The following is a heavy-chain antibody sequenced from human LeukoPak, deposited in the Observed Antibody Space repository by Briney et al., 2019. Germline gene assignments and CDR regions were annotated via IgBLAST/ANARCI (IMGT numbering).Heavy chain of an antibody. CDR2: ISYDGSNK. D-gene: IGHD3-10*01. Sequence: QPGRSLRLSCAASGFSFSSYAMHWVRQAPGKGLEWVAVISYDGSNKYYADSVKGRFTISRDNSKNTLYLQMNSLRAEDTAVYYCARDVERTGGTYYYGSGSPRGWGQGTLVTVSS. CDR3: ARDVERTGGTYYYGSGSPRG. CDR1: GFSFSSYA. J-gene: IGHJ4*02. V-gene: IGHV3-30-3*01.